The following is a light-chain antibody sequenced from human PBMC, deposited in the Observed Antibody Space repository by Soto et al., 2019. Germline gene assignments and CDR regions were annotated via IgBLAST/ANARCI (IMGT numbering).Light chain of an antibody. J-gene: IGKJ1*01. CDR3: QQYKSYWT. CDR2: AAS. CDR1: QGISSY. V-gene: IGKV1-8*01. Sequence: AIRMTQSPSSLSASTGDRVTITCRASQGISSYLAWYQQKPGKAPKLLIYAASTLQSGVPSRFSGSGSGTEFTLTISSLQPDDFATYYCQQYKSYWTFGQGTKVDIK.